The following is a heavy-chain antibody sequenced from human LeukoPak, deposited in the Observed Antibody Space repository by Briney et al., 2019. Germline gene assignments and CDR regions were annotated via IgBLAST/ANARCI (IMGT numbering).Heavy chain of an antibody. V-gene: IGHV3-21*01. CDR1: GFTFSSYS. D-gene: IGHD6-13*01. CDR2: ISTTSDYI. Sequence: GGSLRLSCAASGFTFSSYSMNWVRQAPGKGLEWVSSISTTSDYIYYADSLKGRLTISRDNAKNSLYLQMNSLRAEDTAVYYCARGGIYSQGFDYWGQRTLVTVSS. J-gene: IGHJ4*02. CDR3: ARGGIYSQGFDY.